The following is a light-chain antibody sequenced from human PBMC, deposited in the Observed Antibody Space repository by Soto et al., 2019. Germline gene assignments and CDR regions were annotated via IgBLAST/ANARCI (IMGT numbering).Light chain of an antibody. CDR2: DDR. V-gene: IGLV3-21*02. CDR1: NIGSKS. Sequence: SYELTQPPSVSVDHGQTARITCGGNNIGSKSVHWYQQKSGQAPVLVVYDDRDRHSGIPERFSGSNSGNTATLTISRVEAGDEADYYCQVWDSSSDHVVFGGGTKLTVL. CDR3: QVWDSSSDHVV. J-gene: IGLJ2*01.